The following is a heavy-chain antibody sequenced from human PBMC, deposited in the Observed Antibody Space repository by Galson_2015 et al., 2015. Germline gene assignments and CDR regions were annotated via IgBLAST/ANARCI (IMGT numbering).Heavy chain of an antibody. V-gene: IGHV5-51*01. CDR2: IYPGDSDT. CDR3: ARAACGGDCYSDY. CDR1: GYSFNTYW. D-gene: IGHD2-21*02. Sequence: QSGAEVTKPGESLKISCTASGYSFNTYWIGWVRQMPGKGLEWMGIIYPGDSDTRYSPSFQGQVTMSADESIRTAYLQWDSLKASDTGMYYCARAACGGDCYSDYWGQGTLVTVSS. J-gene: IGHJ4*02.